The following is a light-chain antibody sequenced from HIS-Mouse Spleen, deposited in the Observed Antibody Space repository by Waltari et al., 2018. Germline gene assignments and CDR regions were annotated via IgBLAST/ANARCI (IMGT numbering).Light chain of an antibody. Sequence: SSELTQDPAVSVALGQTVRITCQGDSLRSYYASWYQQKPGQAPVLVIYGKNNRPSGVATRFSGSKSGNTASLTISGLQAEDEADYYCCSYAGSSTVFGGGTKLTVL. CDR2: GKN. J-gene: IGLJ2*01. CDR1: SLRSYY. V-gene: IGLV3-19*01. CDR3: CSYAGSSTV.